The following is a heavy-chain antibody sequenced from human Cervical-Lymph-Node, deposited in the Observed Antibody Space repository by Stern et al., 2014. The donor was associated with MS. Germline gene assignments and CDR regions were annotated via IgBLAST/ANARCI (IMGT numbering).Heavy chain of an antibody. J-gene: IGHJ4*02. D-gene: IGHD7-27*01. CDR1: GFTFSMHW. CDR2: INSDGSDT. CDR3: VRDNWGFDY. V-gene: IGHV3-74*01. Sequence: QLVQSGGGVVQPGGSLRLSCAASGFTFSMHWMHWARQVPGKGLVWVSRINSDGSDTDHADSVKGRFTTSRDNANNMVYLQMNSLRSEDTALYFCVRDNWGFDYWGPGTLVTVSA.